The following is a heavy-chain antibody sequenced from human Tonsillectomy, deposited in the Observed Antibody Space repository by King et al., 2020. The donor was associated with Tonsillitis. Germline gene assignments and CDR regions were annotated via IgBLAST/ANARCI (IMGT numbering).Heavy chain of an antibody. J-gene: IGHJ4*02. CDR1: GFTFSSYW. CDR3: ARAYCGGDCPGYFDY. Sequence: VQLVESGGGLVQPGGSLRLSCAASGFTFSSYWMHWVRQAPGKGLVWVSRINSDGSSTSYADSVKGRFTISRDNAKNTLYLQMNSRRAEDTAVYYCARAYCGGDCPGYFDYWGQGTLVTVSS. CDR2: INSDGSST. V-gene: IGHV3-74*01. D-gene: IGHD2-21*02.